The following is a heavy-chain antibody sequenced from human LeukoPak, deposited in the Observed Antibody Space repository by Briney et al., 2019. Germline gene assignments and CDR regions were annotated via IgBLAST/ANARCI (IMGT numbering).Heavy chain of an antibody. CDR1: GGSISSSSYY. J-gene: IGHJ6*02. CDR3: AITADYYYGMDV. CDR2: IYYSGST. V-gene: IGHV4-39*01. Sequence: SETLSLTCTVSGGSISSSSYYWGWIRQPPGKGLEWIGSIYYSGSTYYNPSLKSRVTISVDTSKNQFSLKLSSVTAADTAVYYCAITADYYYGMDVWGQGTTVTVSS.